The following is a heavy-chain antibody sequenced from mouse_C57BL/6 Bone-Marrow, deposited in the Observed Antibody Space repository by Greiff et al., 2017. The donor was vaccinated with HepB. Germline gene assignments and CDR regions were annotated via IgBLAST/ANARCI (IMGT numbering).Heavy chain of an antibody. J-gene: IGHJ3*01. V-gene: IGHV1-81*01. CDR3: ARGDSNLPFAY. Sequence: QVQLKESGAELARPGASVKLSCKASGYPFTSYGISWVKQRTGQGLEWIGEIYPRSGNTYYNEKFKGKATLTADKSSSTADMELRSLTSEDSAVYVCARGDSNLPFAYWGQGTLVTVSA. CDR1: GYPFTSYG. D-gene: IGHD2-5*01. CDR2: IYPRSGNT.